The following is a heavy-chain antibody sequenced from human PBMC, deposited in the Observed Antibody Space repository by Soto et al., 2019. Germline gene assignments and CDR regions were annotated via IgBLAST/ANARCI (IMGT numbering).Heavy chain of an antibody. V-gene: IGHV1-18*01. CDR3: ARFKDIVLVPAAISWFDP. J-gene: IGHJ5*02. Sequence: ASVKVSCKASGYTFTSYGISWVRQAPGQGLEWMGWISAYNGNTNYAQKFKGRVTITADESTSTAYMELSSQRSEDTAVYYCARFKDIVLVPAAISWFDPWGKETLVTVSS. CDR1: GYTFTSYG. D-gene: IGHD2-2*01. CDR2: ISAYNGNT.